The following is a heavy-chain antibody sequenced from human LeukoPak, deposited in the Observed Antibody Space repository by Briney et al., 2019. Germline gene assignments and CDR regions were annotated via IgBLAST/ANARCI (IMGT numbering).Heavy chain of an antibody. CDR1: GYTFTSYD. J-gene: IGHJ4*02. V-gene: IGHV1-8*03. CDR2: MNPNSGNT. D-gene: IGHD3-22*01. Sequence: ASVKVSCKASGYTFTSYDINWVRQAPGQGLEGMGWMNPNSGNTGYAQKFQGRVTITRNTSISTAYMELSSLRSEDTAVYYCARGRTPGYYYDSSGYYDYWGQGTLVTVSS. CDR3: ARGRTPGYYYDSSGYYDY.